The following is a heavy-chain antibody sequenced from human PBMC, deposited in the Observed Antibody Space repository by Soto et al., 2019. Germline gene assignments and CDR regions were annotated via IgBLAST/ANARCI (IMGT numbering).Heavy chain of an antibody. J-gene: IGHJ4*02. Sequence: GGSLRLSCAASGFTFSSYAMSWVRQAPGKGLEWVSAISGSGGSTYYADSVKGRFTISRDNSKNTLYLQMNSLRAEDTAVYYCAKDRGDEYNWNSKFDYWGQGTLVTVSS. CDR1: GFTFSSYA. CDR2: ISGSGGST. D-gene: IGHD1-7*01. CDR3: AKDRGDEYNWNSKFDY. V-gene: IGHV3-23*01.